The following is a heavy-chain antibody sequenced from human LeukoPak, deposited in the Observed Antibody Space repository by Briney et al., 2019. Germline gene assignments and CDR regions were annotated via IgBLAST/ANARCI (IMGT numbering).Heavy chain of an antibody. J-gene: IGHJ5*02. CDR3: AVVAARAAFDP. CDR2: IYYSGST. Sequence: PSETLSLTCTVSGGSISSGGYYWSWIRQHPGKGLEWIGYIYYSGSTYYNPSLKSRVTISVDRSKNQFSLKLSSVTAADTAVYYCAVVAARAAFDPWGQGTLVTVSS. V-gene: IGHV4-31*03. D-gene: IGHD2-15*01. CDR1: GGSISSGGYY.